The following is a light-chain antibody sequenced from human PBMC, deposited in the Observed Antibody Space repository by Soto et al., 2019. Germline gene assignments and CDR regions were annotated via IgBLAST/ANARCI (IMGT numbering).Light chain of an antibody. CDR3: QQSYSTPIT. J-gene: IGKJ5*01. Sequence: DIQMTQSPSTLSASVGDGVTITCRASETITTSLAWYQQQPGTAPKVLIYDASTLESGVPSRFSGSGSGTDFTLTISSLQPEDFATYYCQQSYSTPITFGQGTRLEIK. V-gene: IGKV1-39*01. CDR1: ETITTS. CDR2: DAS.